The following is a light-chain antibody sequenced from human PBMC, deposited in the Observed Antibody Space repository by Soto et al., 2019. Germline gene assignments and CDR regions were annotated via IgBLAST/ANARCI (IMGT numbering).Light chain of an antibody. CDR2: GTS. Sequence: EIVLTQSPGTLSLSPGERATLSCRASQSVSSNYLAWYQQKPGQAPRLLIYGTSSRATGVPDRFSGSGSGTDFTLTISRLEPEDFAVYYCPQYNTSPWTFGQWTKVEIK. V-gene: IGKV3-20*01. CDR3: PQYNTSPWT. J-gene: IGKJ1*01. CDR1: QSVSSNY.